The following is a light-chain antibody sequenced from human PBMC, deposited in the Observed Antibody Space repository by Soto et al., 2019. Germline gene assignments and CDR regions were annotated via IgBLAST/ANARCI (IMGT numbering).Light chain of an antibody. J-gene: IGKJ1*01. CDR3: QQYNSDSRM. CDR1: QSISAW. CDR2: KAS. Sequence: DIQMTQSPSTLSASVGDRVTITCRASQSISAWLAWYQQKPGKAPKLLIYKASSLESGVPSRFSGSGSGTEFTLTISSLQPDDVAIYYCQQYNSDSRMFGQGTKVEIK. V-gene: IGKV1-5*03.